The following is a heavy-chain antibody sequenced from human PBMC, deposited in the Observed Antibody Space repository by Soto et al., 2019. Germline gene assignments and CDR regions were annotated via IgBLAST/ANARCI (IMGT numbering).Heavy chain of an antibody. V-gene: IGHV3-30*18. CDR3: TKDWGSSGWYDWFDP. D-gene: IGHD6-13*01. J-gene: IGHJ5*02. CDR2: ISHDGGAT. CDR1: GFTFSTSG. Sequence: QVQLVESGGGVGQSGRSLRLSCAASGFTFSTSGMHWIRQAPGKGLEWVAIISHDGGATYYVDSVKGRFTISRDTDKNTLHLQMDSLRPEDTATYYCTKDWGSSGWYDWFDPWGQGTLVTVSS.